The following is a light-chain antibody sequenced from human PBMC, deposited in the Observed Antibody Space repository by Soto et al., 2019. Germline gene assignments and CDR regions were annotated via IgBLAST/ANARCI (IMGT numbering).Light chain of an antibody. Sequence: LTQPPSASGSPGQSVTISCTGTKNDIGVYDFVSWYQHHPGKAPRLIIYEVVQRPSGVPDRFPGSKSGNTASLTVSGLQAADEADYFCKSYAGSNTYVFGSGTKVTVL. CDR2: EVV. J-gene: IGLJ1*01. CDR3: KSYAGSNTYV. CDR1: KNDIGVYDF. V-gene: IGLV2-8*01.